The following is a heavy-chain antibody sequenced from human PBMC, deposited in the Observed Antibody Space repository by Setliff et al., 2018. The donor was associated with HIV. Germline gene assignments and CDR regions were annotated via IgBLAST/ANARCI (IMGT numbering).Heavy chain of an antibody. CDR3: ARDRRRYDIVTLHYMDV. CDR1: GFTFSSYW. V-gene: IGHV3-7*03. CDR2: IKQDGSEK. Sequence: PGGSLRLSCAASGFTFSSYWMSWVRQAPGKGLEWVANIKQDGSEKYNVDSVKGRFTISRDNAKNSLYLQMNSLRAEDTAVYYCARDRRRYDIVTLHYMDVWGKGTTVTAP. D-gene: IGHD2-15*01. J-gene: IGHJ6*03.